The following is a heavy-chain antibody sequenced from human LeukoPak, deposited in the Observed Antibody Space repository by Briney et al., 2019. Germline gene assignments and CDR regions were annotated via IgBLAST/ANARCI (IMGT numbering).Heavy chain of an antibody. CDR1: GGTFSSYA. CDR2: IIPIFGTA. CDR3: ARGFDGDGYTYNWFDP. Sequence: SSVKVSCKASGGTFSSYAISWVRQAPGQGLEWMGRIIPIFGTANYAQKFQGRVTITTDESTSTAYMELRGLRSEDTAVYYCARGFDGDGYTYNWFDPWGQGTLVTVSS. J-gene: IGHJ5*02. V-gene: IGHV1-69*05. D-gene: IGHD5-24*01.